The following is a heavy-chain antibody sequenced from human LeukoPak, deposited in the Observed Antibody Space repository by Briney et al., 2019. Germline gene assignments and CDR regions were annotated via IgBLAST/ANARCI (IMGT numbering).Heavy chain of an antibody. Sequence: PSETLSLTCTVSGGSISSGSYYWSWIRQPPGKGLEWIGEINHSGSTNYNPSLKSRVTISVDTSKNQFSLKLSSVTAADTAVYYCARRLGVATNQPWGQGTLVTVSS. V-gene: IGHV4-39*07. CDR3: ARRLGVATNQP. CDR1: GGSISSGSYY. CDR2: INHSGST. D-gene: IGHD5-12*01. J-gene: IGHJ5*02.